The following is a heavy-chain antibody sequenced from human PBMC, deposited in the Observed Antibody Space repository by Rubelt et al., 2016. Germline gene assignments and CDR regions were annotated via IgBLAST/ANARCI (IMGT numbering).Heavy chain of an antibody. CDR3: ARASFGDSYESSGYYPFDY. J-gene: IGHJ4*02. V-gene: IGHV4-4*02. D-gene: IGHD3-22*01. Sequence: QVQLQESGPGLVKPSGTLSLTCAVSGGSISSTNWWSWVRQPPGKGLEWIGDIYHSGSTNYNPSLKCRVTISVDKSKNQFSLKLSSVTAADTAVYYCARASFGDSYESSGYYPFDYWGQGTLVTVSS. CDR2: IYHSGST. CDR1: GGSISSTNW.